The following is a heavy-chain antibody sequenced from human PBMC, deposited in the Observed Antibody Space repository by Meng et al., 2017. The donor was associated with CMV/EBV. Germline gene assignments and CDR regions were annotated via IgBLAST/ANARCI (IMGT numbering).Heavy chain of an antibody. CDR1: GGTFGRYG. J-gene: IGHJ4*02. V-gene: IGHV1-69*05. Sequence: ASGGTFGRYGSSWVCNAPGQELGWMAGIIPIFSTATYAQNFPGSVTITTDESTTTAYMELSSLRSEDTAVYYCARGGTGGMGTMDYWGQGTLVTVSS. CDR3: ARGGTGGMGTMDY. D-gene: IGHD5-24*01. CDR2: IIPIFSTA.